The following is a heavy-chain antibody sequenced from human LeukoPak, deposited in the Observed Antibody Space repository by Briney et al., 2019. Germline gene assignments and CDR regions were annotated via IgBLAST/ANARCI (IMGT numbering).Heavy chain of an antibody. CDR2: IKQDGSEK. CDR1: GFPFSSYW. Sequence: PGGSLRLSCAASGFPFSSYWMSWVRQAPGKGLEWVANIKQDGSEKYYVDSVKGRFTISRDNAKNSLYLQMNSLRAEDTAVYYCASYNWNWVLDAFDIWGQGTMVTVSS. CDR3: ASYNWNWVLDAFDI. D-gene: IGHD1-7*01. J-gene: IGHJ3*02. V-gene: IGHV3-7*01.